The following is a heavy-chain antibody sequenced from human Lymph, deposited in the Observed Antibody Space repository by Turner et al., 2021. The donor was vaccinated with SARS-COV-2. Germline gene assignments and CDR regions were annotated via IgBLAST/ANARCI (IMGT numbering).Heavy chain of an antibody. V-gene: IGHV2-26*01. D-gene: IGHD3-9*01. CDR2: IFSNDEK. CDR1: GFSLSNGRMG. Sequence: QVTLKASGPVLVKPTETLTLPCTVPGFSLSNGRMGVSWIRQPPGKALEWLAHIFSNDEKSYSTSLKNRLTITKETSKSQVVLTMTNMDPVDTGTDYCARIGHDILTGLLDWFDPWGQGTLVTVSS. J-gene: IGHJ5*02. CDR3: ARIGHDILTGLLDWFDP.